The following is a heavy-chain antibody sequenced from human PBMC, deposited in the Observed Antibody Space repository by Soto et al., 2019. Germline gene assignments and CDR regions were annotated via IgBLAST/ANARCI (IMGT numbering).Heavy chain of an antibody. CDR3: ARVSYLTSSTDY. V-gene: IGHV1-46*01. J-gene: IGHJ4*02. D-gene: IGHD6-6*01. CDR1: GYTFTSYF. CDR2: INPSGGST. Sequence: QVQLVQSGAEVKKPGASVKVSCKASGYTFTSYFIHWVRQAPGQGLDWMGMINPSGGSTSYAQRFHGRLTMTRDTSTSTVYMEVSSLTSDDTAVYYCARVSYLTSSTDYWGKGTLVTVSS.